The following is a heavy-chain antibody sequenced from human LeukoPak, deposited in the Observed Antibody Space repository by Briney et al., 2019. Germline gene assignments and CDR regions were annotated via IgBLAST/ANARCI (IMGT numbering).Heavy chain of an antibody. CDR2: MCDSGGGT. V-gene: IGHV3-23*01. CDR3: AKQDPYTSGWYP. D-gene: IGHD6-19*01. Sequence: PGESLRLSCAASGFTFSNCAMSWVRQAPGKGLEWVSAMCDSGGGTYYADSVKGRFTISRDNSKNTLWLQMNSLRADDTAVYYCAKQDPYTSGWYPWGQGTLVT. CDR1: GFTFSNCA. J-gene: IGHJ5*02.